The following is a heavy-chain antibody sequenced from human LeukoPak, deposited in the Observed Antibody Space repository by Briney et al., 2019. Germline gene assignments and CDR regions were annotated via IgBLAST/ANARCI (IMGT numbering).Heavy chain of an antibody. D-gene: IGHD6-19*01. CDR1: GGSISSGSYY. V-gene: IGHV4-61*02. CDR3: ARQSSGRYPVDY. CDR2: IYTSGST. J-gene: IGHJ4*02. Sequence: PSQTLSLTCTVSGGSISSGSYYWSWIRQPAGKGLEWIGRIYTSGSTNYNPSLKSRVTISVDTSKNQFSLKLSSVTAADTAVYYCARQSSGRYPVDYWGQGTLVTVSS.